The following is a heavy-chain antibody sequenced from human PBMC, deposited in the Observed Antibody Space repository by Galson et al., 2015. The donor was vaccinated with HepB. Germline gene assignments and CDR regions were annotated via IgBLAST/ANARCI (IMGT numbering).Heavy chain of an antibody. CDR1: GFTFSSYA. D-gene: IGHD2-2*01. Sequence: SLRLSCAASGFTFSSYAMSWVRQAPGKGLEWVSAISGSGGSTYYADSVKGRFTISRDNSKNTLYLQMNSLRAEDTAVYYCANPMLWGIHYYGMDVWGQGTTVTVSS. CDR2: ISGSGGST. CDR3: ANPMLWGIHYYGMDV. J-gene: IGHJ6*02. V-gene: IGHV3-23*01.